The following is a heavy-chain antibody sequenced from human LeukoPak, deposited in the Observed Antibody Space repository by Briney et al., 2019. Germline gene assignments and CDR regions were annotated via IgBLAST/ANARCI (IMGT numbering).Heavy chain of an antibody. CDR3: ARDWGGSYNGGLDY. D-gene: IGHD1-26*01. CDR1: GFTFITYS. Sequence: PAGGSLRLSCAASGFTFITYSMNWVRQAPGKGLEWVSYISSSGSIIYYADSVKGRFTISRDNAKDSLYVQMNSLRAEDTAIYYCARDWGGSYNGGLDYWGQGTLVTVSS. V-gene: IGHV3-48*04. CDR2: ISSSGSII. J-gene: IGHJ4*02.